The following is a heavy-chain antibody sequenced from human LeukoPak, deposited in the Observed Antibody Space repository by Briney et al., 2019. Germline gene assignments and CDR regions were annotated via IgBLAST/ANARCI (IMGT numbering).Heavy chain of an antibody. J-gene: IGHJ5*02. Sequence: GASVKVSCKASGYTFTGYYMHWVRQAPGQGLEWMGWINPNSGGTNYAQKFQGRVTMTRGTSISTAYMELSRLRSDDTAVYYCARSSPSYYDSSGYPFDPWGQGTLVTVSS. CDR3: ARSSPSYYDSSGYPFDP. CDR2: INPNSGGT. V-gene: IGHV1-2*02. CDR1: GYTFTGYY. D-gene: IGHD3-22*01.